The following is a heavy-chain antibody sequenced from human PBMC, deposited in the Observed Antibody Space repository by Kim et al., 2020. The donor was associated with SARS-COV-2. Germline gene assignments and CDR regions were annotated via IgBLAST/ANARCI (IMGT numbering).Heavy chain of an antibody. Sequence: NPSLMSRVTISVDTSKNQFSLKLSSVTAADTAVYYCARFMVRGVIRYFQHWGQGTLVTVSS. V-gene: IGHV4-59*01. D-gene: IGHD3-10*01. CDR3: ARFMVRGVIRYFQH. J-gene: IGHJ1*01.